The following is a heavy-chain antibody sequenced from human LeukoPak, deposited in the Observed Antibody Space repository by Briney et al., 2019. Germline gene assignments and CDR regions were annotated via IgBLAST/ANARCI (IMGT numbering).Heavy chain of an antibody. D-gene: IGHD6-19*01. CDR1: GFTFSSYS. V-gene: IGHV3-21*01. CDR3: ARAIVSSGWPHDAFDI. Sequence: GGSLRLSCAASGFTFSSYSMNWVRQAPGKGLEWVSSISSSSSYIYYADSVKGRFTISRDNAKNSLYLQMNSLRAEDTAVYYCARAIVSSGWPHDAFDIWGQGTMVTVSS. CDR2: ISSSSSYI. J-gene: IGHJ3*02.